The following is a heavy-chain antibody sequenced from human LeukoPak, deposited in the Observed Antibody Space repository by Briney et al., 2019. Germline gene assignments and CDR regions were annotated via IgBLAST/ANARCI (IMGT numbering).Heavy chain of an antibody. CDR3: AKDMLYYYGMGSYGGDY. D-gene: IGHD3-10*01. CDR1: GFTFSLHA. V-gene: IGHV3-30-3*01. Sequence: GGSLRLSCVASGFTFSLHAMHWVRQAPGKGLEWVALMSYDGSVKDYAASVKGRFTISRDNSKKTVFLQMISLRAEDTAVYYCAKDMLYYYGMGSYGGDYWGQGTLVTVSS. J-gene: IGHJ4*02. CDR2: MSYDGSVK.